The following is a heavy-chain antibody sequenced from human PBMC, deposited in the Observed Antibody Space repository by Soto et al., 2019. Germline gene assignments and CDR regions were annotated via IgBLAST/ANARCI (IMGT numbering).Heavy chain of an antibody. V-gene: IGHV4-39*01. CDR2: IYYSGST. D-gene: IGHD1-26*01. CDR3: ARQSGSYYFTYYGMDV. CDR1: GGSISSSSYY. Sequence: SETLSLTCTVSGGSISSSSYYWGWIRQPPGKGLEWIGSIYYSGSTYYNPSLQSRVTLSVDTSKNQFSLKLSSVTAADTAVYYCARQSGSYYFTYYGMDVRGQGTTVTVSS. J-gene: IGHJ6*02.